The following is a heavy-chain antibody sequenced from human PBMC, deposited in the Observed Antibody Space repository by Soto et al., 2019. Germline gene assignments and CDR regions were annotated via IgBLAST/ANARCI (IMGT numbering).Heavy chain of an antibody. Sequence: GGSLRLSCAASGCPVSTKYMSWVRQAPGKGLEWVSVIYSGGSTFYADSVRGRFAISRDNSKNTVNLQMNSLRAEDTAVYYCARDPWAADYWGQGTLVTVSS. V-gene: IGHV3-66*01. CDR2: IYSGGST. J-gene: IGHJ4*02. CDR1: GCPVSTKY. D-gene: IGHD3-16*01. CDR3: ARDPWAADY.